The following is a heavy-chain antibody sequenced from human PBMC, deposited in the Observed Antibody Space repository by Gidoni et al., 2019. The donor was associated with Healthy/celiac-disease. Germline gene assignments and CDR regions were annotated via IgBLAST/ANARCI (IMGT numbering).Heavy chain of an antibody. Sequence: EVQLVESGGGLVQPGESLRLSCAASGFTVSSNYMSWVRQAPGKGLEWVSVIDSGGSTYYADSVKGRFTISRDNSKNTLYLQMNSLRAEDTAVYYCAKEAAADYYYYGMDVWGQGTTVTVSS. CDR2: IDSGGST. V-gene: IGHV3-66*01. D-gene: IGHD6-13*01. CDR1: GFTVSSNY. CDR3: AKEAAADYYYYGMDV. J-gene: IGHJ6*02.